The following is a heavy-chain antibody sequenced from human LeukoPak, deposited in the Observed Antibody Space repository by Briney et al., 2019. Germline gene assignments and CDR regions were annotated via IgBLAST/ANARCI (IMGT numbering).Heavy chain of an antibody. CDR1: GGSISSSSYY. J-gene: IGHJ5*02. D-gene: IGHD5-18*01. CDR3: AVTAYTYGPPMGT. CDR2: IYYSGST. Sequence: SETLSLTCTVSGGSISSSSYYWGWIRQPPGKGLEWIGSIYYSGSTNYNPSLKSRVTISVDTSKNHFSLKLSSVTAADTAVYYCAVTAYTYGPPMGTWGQGTLVTVSS. V-gene: IGHV4-39*02.